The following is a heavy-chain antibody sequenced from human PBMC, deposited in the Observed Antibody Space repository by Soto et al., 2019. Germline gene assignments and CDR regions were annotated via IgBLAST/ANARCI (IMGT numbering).Heavy chain of an antibody. D-gene: IGHD1-20*01. CDR1: GFTFSSYA. CDR3: APSYNWNDVAVDY. V-gene: IGHV3-23*01. Sequence: GGSLRLSCXASGFTFSSYAMSWVRQAPGKGLEWVSAISGSGGSTYYADSVKGRFTISRDNSKNTLYLQMNSLRAEDTAVYYCAPSYNWNDVAVDYWGQGTLVTVSS. J-gene: IGHJ4*02. CDR2: ISGSGGST.